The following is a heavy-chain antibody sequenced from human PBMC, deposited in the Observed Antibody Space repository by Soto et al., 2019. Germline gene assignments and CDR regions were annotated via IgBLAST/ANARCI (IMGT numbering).Heavy chain of an antibody. CDR2: IYYSGST. CDR3: ARRYGYSFDY. J-gene: IGHJ4*02. D-gene: IGHD1-1*01. CDR1: GGSNSSYY. Sequence: SETLSLTCIVSGGSNSSYYWSWIRQPPGKGLEWIGYIYYSGSTNYNPSLKSRVTISVDTSKNQFSLKLSSVTAADTAVYYCARRYGYSFDYWGQGTLVTVS. V-gene: IGHV4-59*08.